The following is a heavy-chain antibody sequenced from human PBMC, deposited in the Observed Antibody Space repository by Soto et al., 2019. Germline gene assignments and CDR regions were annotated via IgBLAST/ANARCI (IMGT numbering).Heavy chain of an antibody. CDR3: ARVTPGNNLYYFSGLDF. V-gene: IGHV3-30-3*01. J-gene: IGHJ6*02. CDR1: GFTFDTYG. Sequence: GGSLRLSCVASGFTFDTYGIHWVRQAPGNGLQWVALISYEGSNPYYADSVRGRFTISRDNSKNTLYLQMNTLRPEDTGLYYCARVTPGNNLYYFSGLDFWGQGTSVTVSS. CDR2: ISYEGSNP. D-gene: IGHD1-1*01.